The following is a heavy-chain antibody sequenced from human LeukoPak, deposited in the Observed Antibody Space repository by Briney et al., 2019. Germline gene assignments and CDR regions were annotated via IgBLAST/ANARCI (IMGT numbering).Heavy chain of an antibody. J-gene: IGHJ4*02. CDR3: GRNKPPASGWPHYFDY. V-gene: IGHV3-21*01. D-gene: IGHD6-25*01. Sequence: GGSLRLSCAASGFTFSSYSMNWVRQAPGKGLEWVSSISSSSSYIYYADSVKGRFTISRDNAKNSLYLQMNSLRAEDTAVYYCGRNKPPASGWPHYFDYGGKEPLATVSP. CDR2: ISSSSSYI. CDR1: GFTFSSYS.